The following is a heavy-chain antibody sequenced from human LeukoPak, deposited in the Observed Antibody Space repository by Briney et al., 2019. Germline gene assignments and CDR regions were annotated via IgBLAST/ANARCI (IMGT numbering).Heavy chain of an antibody. V-gene: IGHV4-59*01. Sequence: SETLSLTCTVSGGSISSYYWSWIRQPPGKGLEWIGYIYYSGSTNYNPSLKRRVTISVDKSKNQSSLTLDPVTAADTGVYCCASKAYYYDSSGYSLFDYWGQGTLVTVSS. CDR3: ASKAYYYDSSGYSLFDY. CDR1: GGSISSYY. J-gene: IGHJ4*02. D-gene: IGHD3-22*01. CDR2: IYYSGST.